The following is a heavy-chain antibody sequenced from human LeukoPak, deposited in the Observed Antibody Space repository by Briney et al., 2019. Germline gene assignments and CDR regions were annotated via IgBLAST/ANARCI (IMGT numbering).Heavy chain of an antibody. J-gene: IGHJ4*02. CDR3: STEDKYCTGANCGVF. D-gene: IGHD2-8*02. CDR1: GYTFTSYG. Sequence: ASVTVSRKASGYTFTSYGISWVRQAPGQGLEWMGFIIPDSGGTTYQHKFQGRVTMTRDTSISTFYMELSSLRPDDTAVYYCSTEDKYCTGANCGVFWGQGTLVTVSS. CDR2: IIPDSGGT. V-gene: IGHV1-2*02.